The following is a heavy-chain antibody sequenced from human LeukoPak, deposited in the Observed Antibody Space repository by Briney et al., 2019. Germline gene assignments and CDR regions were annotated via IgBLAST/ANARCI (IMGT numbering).Heavy chain of an antibody. CDR1: GYSLTSYW. CDR3: ARFGGATFAQAFFDF. Sequence: GESLKISCKGSGYSLTSYWIGWVRQMPGKGLEWMGIIYLGDSDTRYSPAFQGQVTISAVKSLSTSYLQWDSLKASDSAMYYCARFGGATFAQAFFDFWGQGTLVTVSS. D-gene: IGHD4-23*01. J-gene: IGHJ4*02. V-gene: IGHV5-51*01. CDR2: IYLGDSDT.